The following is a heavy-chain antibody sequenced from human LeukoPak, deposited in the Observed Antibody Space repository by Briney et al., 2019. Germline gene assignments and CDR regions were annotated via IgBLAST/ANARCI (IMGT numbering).Heavy chain of an antibody. Sequence: GGSLRLSCAASGFTFSSYAMSCVRQAPGRGLEWVSAISGSGGSTYYADSVKGRFTISRDNSKNTLYLQMNSLRAEDTGVYYCAKDFFEPIVVVPAAFGYWGQGTLVTVSS. CDR3: AKDFFEPIVVVPAAFGY. D-gene: IGHD2-2*01. CDR1: GFTFSSYA. V-gene: IGHV3-23*01. J-gene: IGHJ4*02. CDR2: ISGSGGST.